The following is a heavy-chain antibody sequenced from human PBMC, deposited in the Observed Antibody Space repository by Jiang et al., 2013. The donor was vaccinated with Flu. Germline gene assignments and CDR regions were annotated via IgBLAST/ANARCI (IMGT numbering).Heavy chain of an antibody. CDR3: ARCMIHSTTPTDYNWFDP. D-gene: IGHD2-15*01. J-gene: IGHJ5*02. CDR2: VDPSDSYT. Sequence: SGYSFTSYWISWVRQMPGKGLEWMGRVDPSDSYTNYSPSFQGHVTISADKSISTAYLQWSSLKASDTAMYYCARCMIHSTTPTDYNWFDPWGQGTLVTVSS. CDR1: GYSFTSYW. V-gene: IGHV5-10-1*01.